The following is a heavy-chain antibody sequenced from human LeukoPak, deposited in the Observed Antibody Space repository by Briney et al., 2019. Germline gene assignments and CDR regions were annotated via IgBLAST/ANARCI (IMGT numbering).Heavy chain of an antibody. Sequence: PSETLSLTRSVSGDSVSRSDSYWDWIRQPPGKGLEWIGTIYHSGRTYYRPSLKSRVNMSVDPSNNQFSLHLRSVTAAETAVYYCARRRYYDGSGYLEWGQGTLLSVSS. V-gene: IGHV4-39*01. CDR1: GDSVSRSDSY. CDR3: ARRRYYDGSGYLE. CDR2: IYHSGRT. D-gene: IGHD3-22*01. J-gene: IGHJ1*01.